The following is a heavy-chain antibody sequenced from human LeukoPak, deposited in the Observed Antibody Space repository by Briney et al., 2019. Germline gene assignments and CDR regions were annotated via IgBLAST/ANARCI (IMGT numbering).Heavy chain of an antibody. CDR1: GFTFSSYS. V-gene: IGHV3-21*01. CDR2: ISSSSSYI. CDR3: ASMWTAMVPRRDY. J-gene: IGHJ4*02. D-gene: IGHD5-18*01. Sequence: GGSLRLSCAASGFTFSSYSMNWVRQAPGKGLEWVSSISSSSSYIYYADSVKGRFTISRDNAKNSLYLQMNSLRAEDTAVYYCASMWTAMVPRRDYWGQGTLVTVSS.